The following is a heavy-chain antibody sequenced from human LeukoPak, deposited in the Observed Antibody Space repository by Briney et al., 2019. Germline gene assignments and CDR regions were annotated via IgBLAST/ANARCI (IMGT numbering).Heavy chain of an antibody. D-gene: IGHD3-3*01. CDR3: ARSPSWSGYYTTYYFSY. V-gene: IGHV1-8*01. Sequence: ASVKVSCKASGYTFTSYDINWVRQATGQGLEWMGWMNPNSGNTGYAQKFQGRVTVTRNTSISTAYMELGSLRSEDTAVYYCARSPSWSGYYTTYYFSYWGQETLVTVSS. CDR1: GYTFTSYD. J-gene: IGHJ4*02. CDR2: MNPNSGNT.